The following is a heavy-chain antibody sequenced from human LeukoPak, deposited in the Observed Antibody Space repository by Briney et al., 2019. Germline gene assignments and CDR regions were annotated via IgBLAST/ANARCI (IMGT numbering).Heavy chain of an antibody. J-gene: IGHJ4*02. Sequence: GGSLRLSCAASGFSFDDYAMHWVRQAPGKGLEWVSGISWNSGNIGYADSAKGRFTISRDNAKNSLYLQMNSLRAEDTALYYCAKDNAYSSGWFSSFDYWGQGTLVTVSS. CDR2: ISWNSGNI. CDR1: GFSFDDYA. V-gene: IGHV3-9*01. D-gene: IGHD6-19*01. CDR3: AKDNAYSSGWFSSFDY.